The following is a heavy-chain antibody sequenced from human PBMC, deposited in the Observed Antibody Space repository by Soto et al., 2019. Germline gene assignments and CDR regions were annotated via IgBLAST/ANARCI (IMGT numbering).Heavy chain of an antibody. CDR1: GGTFSSYA. V-gene: IGHV1-69*13. CDR3: VYYYDSSGYFFDY. CDR2: IIPIFGTA. D-gene: IGHD3-22*01. J-gene: IGHJ4*02. Sequence: SVKVSFKASGGTFSSYAISWVRQAPGQGLEWMGGIIPIFGTANYAQKFQGRVTITADESTSTAYMELSSLRSEDTAVYYCVYYYDSSGYFFDYWGQGTLVTVSS.